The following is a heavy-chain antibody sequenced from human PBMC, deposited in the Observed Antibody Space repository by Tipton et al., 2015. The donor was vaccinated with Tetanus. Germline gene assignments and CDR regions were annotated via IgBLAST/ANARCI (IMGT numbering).Heavy chain of an antibody. CDR3: ARGGLLWFGDLTDTTYYYYYGMDV. CDR1: GFTFSSYA. J-gene: IGHJ6*02. V-gene: IGHV3-30*04. D-gene: IGHD3-10*01. Sequence: SLRLSCAASGFTFSSYAMHWVRQAPGKGLEWVAVISYDGSNKYYADSVKGRFTISRDNSKNTLYLQMNSLRAEDTAVYFCARGGLLWFGDLTDTTYYYYYGMDVWDQGP. CDR2: ISYDGSNK.